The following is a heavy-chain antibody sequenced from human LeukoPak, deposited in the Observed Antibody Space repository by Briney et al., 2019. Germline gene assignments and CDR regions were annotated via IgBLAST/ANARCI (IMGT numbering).Heavy chain of an antibody. CDR2: ISGSGGRT. J-gene: IGHJ1*01. CDR3: AKKAEDFGDSVTQH. D-gene: IGHD4-17*01. CDR1: GFTFSSYA. V-gene: IGHV3-23*01. Sequence: PGGSLRLSCAGSGFTFSSYAMSWVRQAPGEGLESVSVISGSGGRTYYADSVKGRFTTSRDNSKDTLYLQMNSLRVDDTAVYYCAKKAEDFGDSVTQHWGQGTLVTVSS.